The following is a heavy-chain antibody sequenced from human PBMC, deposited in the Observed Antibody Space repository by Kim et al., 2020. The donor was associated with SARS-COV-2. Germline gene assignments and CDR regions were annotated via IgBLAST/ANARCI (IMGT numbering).Heavy chain of an antibody. CDR3: AKDYDFWSGYLTAQS. D-gene: IGHD3-3*01. J-gene: IGHJ5*02. CDR1: GFTFSSYA. CDR2: ISGSGGST. Sequence: GALRLSCAASGFTFSSYAMSWVRQAPGKGLEWVSAISGSGGSTYYADSVKGRFTISRDNSKNTLYLQMNSLRAEDTAVYYCAKDYDFWSGYLTAQSWGQGTLVTVSS. V-gene: IGHV3-23*01.